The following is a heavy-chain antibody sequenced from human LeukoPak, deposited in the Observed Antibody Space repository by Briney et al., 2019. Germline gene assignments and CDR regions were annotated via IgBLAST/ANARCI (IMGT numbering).Heavy chain of an antibody. CDR2: INPSGGST. D-gene: IGHD3-10*01. Sequence: GASVKVSCKASGYTFTSYYMHWVRQAPGQGLEWMGIINPSGGSTSYAQKFQGRVTMTRDMSTSTAYMELRSLRSDDTAVYYCAGADRLLWFGELDYWGQGTLVTVSS. CDR1: GYTFTSYY. CDR3: AGADRLLWFGELDY. V-gene: IGHV1-46*01. J-gene: IGHJ4*02.